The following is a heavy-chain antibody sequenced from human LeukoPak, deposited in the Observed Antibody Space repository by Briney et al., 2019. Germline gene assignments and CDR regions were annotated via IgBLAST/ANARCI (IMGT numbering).Heavy chain of an antibody. D-gene: IGHD2-2*01. Sequence: GESLKISCKGSGYSFTSYWISWVRQMPGKGLEWMGRIDPSDSYTNYSPSFQGHVTISADKSISTAYLQWSSLKASDIAMYYCARLTVVVPAAHYYYYGMDVWGKGTTVTVSS. CDR2: IDPSDSYT. J-gene: IGHJ6*04. CDR3: ARLTVVVPAAHYYYYGMDV. V-gene: IGHV5-10-1*01. CDR1: GYSFTSYW.